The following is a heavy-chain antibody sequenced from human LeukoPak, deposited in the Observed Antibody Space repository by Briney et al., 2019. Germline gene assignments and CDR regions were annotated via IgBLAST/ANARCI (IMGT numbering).Heavy chain of an antibody. Sequence: PGGSLRLSCAASGFTFSTYGMIWVRQAPGKGLEWVSGISGGGDRTYYADSVKGRFTISRDNPKNTLYLQMNSLRAEDTAVYYCAKGGAVSSKSITMVRGTRRYSYYMDVWGKGTTVTISS. D-gene: IGHD3-10*01. V-gene: IGHV3-23*01. J-gene: IGHJ6*03. CDR1: GFTFSTYG. CDR2: ISGGGDRT. CDR3: AKGGAVSSKSITMVRGTRRYSYYMDV.